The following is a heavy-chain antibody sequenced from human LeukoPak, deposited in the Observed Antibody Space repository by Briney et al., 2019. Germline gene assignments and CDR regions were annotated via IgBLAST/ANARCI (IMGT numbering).Heavy chain of an antibody. CDR1: GLTFSSYS. Sequence: GGSLRLSCAASGLTFSSYSMKWVRQGPGKGLEWVSFIGSSISYTSYADSVKGRFTISRDNAKNSLYLQMNSLRAEDTAVYYCARGSCSSTSCYVDYWGQGTLVTVSS. V-gene: IGHV3-21*01. J-gene: IGHJ4*02. CDR3: ARGSCSSTSCYVDY. CDR2: IGSSISYT. D-gene: IGHD2-2*01.